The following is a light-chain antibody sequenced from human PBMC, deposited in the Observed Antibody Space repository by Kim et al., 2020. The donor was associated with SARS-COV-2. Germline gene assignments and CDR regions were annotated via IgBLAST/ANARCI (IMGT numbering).Light chain of an antibody. CDR1: QSISNY. J-gene: IGKJ2*03. CDR3: QQSYKTPFS. V-gene: IGKV1-39*01. Sequence: SASVGDRVTITCRASQSISNYLNWYQQEPGKAPKLLIYAASSLQSGVSSMFSGSGSGTDFTLTIGSLQPEDFATYFCQQSYKTPFSFGQGTKLEI. CDR2: AAS.